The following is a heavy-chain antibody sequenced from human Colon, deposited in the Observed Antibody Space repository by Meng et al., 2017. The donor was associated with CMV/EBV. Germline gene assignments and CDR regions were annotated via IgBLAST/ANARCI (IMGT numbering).Heavy chain of an antibody. Sequence: GGSLRLSCTVSGITFTTYSWNWVRQTPGKGREWVALISVTQNYMYYAASVKGRFTISRDNAKNSLFLQMDSLRVEDTALYYCVREDPLPSQNFDLWGQGTLVTVSS. J-gene: IGHJ4*02. CDR1: GITFTTYS. CDR2: ISVTQNYM. V-gene: IGHV3-21*01. D-gene: IGHD2-2*01. CDR3: VREDPLPSQNFDL.